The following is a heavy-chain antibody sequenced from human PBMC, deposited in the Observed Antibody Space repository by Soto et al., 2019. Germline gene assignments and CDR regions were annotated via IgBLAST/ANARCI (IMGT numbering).Heavy chain of an antibody. CDR3: ARDRVVVVPAAMDYYYYMDV. D-gene: IGHD2-2*01. V-gene: IGHV3-21*01. CDR2: ISSSSSYI. CDR1: GFTFSSYS. J-gene: IGHJ6*03. Sequence: EVQLVESGGGLVKPGGSLRLSCAASGFTFSSYSMNWVRQAPGKGLEWVSSISSSSSYIYYADSVKGRFTIPRDNAKNSLYLQMNSLRAEDTAVYYCARDRVVVVPAAMDYYYYMDVWGKGTTVTVSS.